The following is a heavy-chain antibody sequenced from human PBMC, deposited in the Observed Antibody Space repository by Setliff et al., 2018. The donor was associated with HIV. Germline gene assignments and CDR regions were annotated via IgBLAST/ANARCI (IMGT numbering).Heavy chain of an antibody. CDR3: VGGSGTDRYDY. V-gene: IGHV3-72*01. J-gene: IGHJ4*02. CDR2: IGSAGDMYST. Sequence: SLRLSCAASGFTFSNYEMNWVRQAPGKGLEWVSYIGSAGDMYSTEYAASVKGRFIISRDDSENSLSLQMNSLKTEDTAVYYCVGGSGTDRYDYWGRGTLVTVSS. CDR1: GFTFSNYE. D-gene: IGHD3-10*01.